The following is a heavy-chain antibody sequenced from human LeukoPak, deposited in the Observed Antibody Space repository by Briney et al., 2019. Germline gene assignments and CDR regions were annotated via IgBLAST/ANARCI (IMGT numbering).Heavy chain of an antibody. CDR2: IYYSGST. V-gene: IGHV4-59*01. CDR3: ARVWYNAFDI. D-gene: IGHD6-13*01. CDR1: GGSISSYY. J-gene: IGHJ3*02. Sequence: PSETLSLTCTVSGGSISSYYWSWIRQPPGKGLKWIGYIYYSGSTNYNPSLKSRVTISVDTSKNQFSLKLSSVTAADTAVYYCARVWYNAFDIWGQGTMVTVSS.